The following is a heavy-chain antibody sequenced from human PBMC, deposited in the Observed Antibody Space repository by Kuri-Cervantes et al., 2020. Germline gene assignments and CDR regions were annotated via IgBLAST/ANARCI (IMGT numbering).Heavy chain of an antibody. J-gene: IGHJ4*02. CDR1: GGSISSGDYY. CDR3: ARVNQGGFDY. CDR2: TYYSGST. D-gene: IGHD1-14*01. V-gene: IGHV4-61*08. Sequence: SETLSLTCTVSGGSISSGDYYWSWIRQPPGKGLEWIGYTYYSGSTNYNPSLKSRVTISVDTSKNQFSLKLSSVTAADTAVYYCARVNQGGFDYWGQGTLVTVSS.